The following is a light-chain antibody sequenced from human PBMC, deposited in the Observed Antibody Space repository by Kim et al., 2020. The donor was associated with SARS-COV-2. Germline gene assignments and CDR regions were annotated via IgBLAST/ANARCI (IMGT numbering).Light chain of an antibody. CDR2: SAS. Sequence: EIVMTQSPATLSVSPGERATLSCRASQSVSSNLAWYQQKPGQAPRLLIYSASNRATGIPARCSGSGSGTEFTLTISSLQPEDFAVYYCQQYNWPPAYTFGQGTKLEI. V-gene: IGKV3-15*01. CDR3: QQYNWPPAYT. CDR1: QSVSSN. J-gene: IGKJ2*01.